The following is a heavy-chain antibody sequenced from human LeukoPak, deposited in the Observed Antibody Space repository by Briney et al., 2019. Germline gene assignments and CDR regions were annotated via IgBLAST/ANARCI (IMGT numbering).Heavy chain of an antibody. CDR2: IYYSGST. CDR1: GGSISSYY. D-gene: IGHD6-13*01. J-gene: IGHJ6*02. CDR3: ARRDSSSFGYYGMDV. V-gene: IGHV4-59*08. Sequence: PSETLSLTRTVSGGSISSYYWSWIRQPPGKGLEWIGYIYYSGSTNYNPSLKSRVTISVDTSKNQFSLKLSSVTAADTAVYYCARRDSSSFGYYGMDVWGQGTTVTVSS.